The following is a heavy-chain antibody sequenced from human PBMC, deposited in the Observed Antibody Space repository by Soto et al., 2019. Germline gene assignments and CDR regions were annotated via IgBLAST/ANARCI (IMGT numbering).Heavy chain of an antibody. V-gene: IGHV3-33*01. CDR3: ARGEDDFWSGYYTDDAFDI. D-gene: IGHD3-3*01. CDR2: IWYDGSNK. J-gene: IGHJ3*02. Sequence: GGSLILSCAASGFTFSSYGMHWVRQAPGKGLEWVAVIWYDGSNKYYADSVKGRFTISRDNSKNTLYLQMNSLRAEDTAVYYCARGEDDFWSGYYTDDAFDIWGQGTMVTVS. CDR1: GFTFSSYG.